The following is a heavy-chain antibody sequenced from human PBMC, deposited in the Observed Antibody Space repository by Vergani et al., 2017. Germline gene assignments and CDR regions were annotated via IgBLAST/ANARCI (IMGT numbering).Heavy chain of an antibody. CDR2: IIPILGTA. J-gene: IGHJ6*03. V-gene: IGHV1-69*04. CDR1: GGTFSSYA. D-gene: IGHD3-16*01. CDR3: ARDQSKGDPWYYYYYMDV. Sequence: QVQLVQSGAEVKKPGSSVKVSCKASGGTFSSYAISWVRQAPGQGLEWMGRIIPILGTANYAQKFQGRVTITADKSTSTAYMELSSLRSEDTAVYYCARDQSKGDPWYYYYYMDVWGKGTTVTVSS.